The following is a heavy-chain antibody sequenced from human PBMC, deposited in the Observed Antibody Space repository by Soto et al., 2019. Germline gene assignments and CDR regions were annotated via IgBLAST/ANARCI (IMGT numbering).Heavy chain of an antibody. CDR2: ISGSGGST. CDR1: GFTFSSYA. V-gene: IGHV3-23*01. D-gene: IGHD3-3*01. J-gene: IGHJ4*02. Sequence: PGGSLRLSCAASGFTFSSYAMSWFRQAPGKGLEWVSAISGSGGSTYYADSVKGRFTISRDNSKNTLYLQMNSLRAEDTAVYYCAKDLNDFWSGYPFDYWGQGTLVTVSS. CDR3: AKDLNDFWSGYPFDY.